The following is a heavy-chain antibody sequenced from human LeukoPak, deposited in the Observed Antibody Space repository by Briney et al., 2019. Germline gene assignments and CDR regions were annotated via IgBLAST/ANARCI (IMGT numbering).Heavy chain of an antibody. CDR1: GFTFRSFP. D-gene: IGHD6-13*01. V-gene: IGHV3-30-3*01. CDR3: ARDNWGGYSSSY. J-gene: IGHJ4*02. CDR2: ISSDGSNY. Sequence: GGSLRLSCAASGFTFRSFPMHWVRQIPGKGLEWVATISSDGSNYFYTDSVKGRFTISRDNAKNSLYLQMNSLRAEDTAVYYCARDNWGGYSSSYWGQGTLVTVSS.